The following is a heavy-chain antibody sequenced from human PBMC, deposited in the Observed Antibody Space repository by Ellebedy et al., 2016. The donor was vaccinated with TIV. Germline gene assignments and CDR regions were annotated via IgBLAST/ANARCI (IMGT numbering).Heavy chain of an antibody. J-gene: IGHJ4*02. CDR3: ASESNSGYFDY. CDR2: IYYSGST. Sequence: MPSDTLSLTCTPPGSSISSYYWSWIRQPPGKGLEWFGYIYYSGSTNYNPSLKSRVTISVDTSKTQFSLKLSSVTAADTAVYYCASESNSGYFDYWGQGILVTVSS. V-gene: IGHV4-59*08. CDR1: GSSISSYY. D-gene: IGHD4-11*01.